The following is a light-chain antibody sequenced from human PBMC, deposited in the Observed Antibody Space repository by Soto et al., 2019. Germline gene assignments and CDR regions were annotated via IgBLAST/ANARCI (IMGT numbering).Light chain of an antibody. V-gene: IGKV1-33*01. J-gene: IGKJ5*01. CDR2: DAS. Sequence: DIQMTQSPSSLSASVGDRVTITCQASQAISNYLNWYQQKPGKAPKLLIYDASNLETGDPSRFSGSGAGTNVTCTISTVQPEDIATYYCQKLDNRLEAITYGNGTRLEIK. CDR3: QKLDNRLEAIT. CDR1: QAISNY.